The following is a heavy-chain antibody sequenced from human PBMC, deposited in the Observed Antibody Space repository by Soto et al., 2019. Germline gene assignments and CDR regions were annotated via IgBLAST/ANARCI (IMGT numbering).Heavy chain of an antibody. CDR3: ARLEVAGIDCMDV. D-gene: IGHD6-19*01. J-gene: IGHJ6*02. Sequence: SVKVSCKASGGTFSSYAISWVRQAPGQGLEWMGGIIPIFGTANYAQKFQGRVTITADESTSTAYMELSSLRSEDTAVYYCARLEVAGIDCMDVWGQGTTVTVSS. V-gene: IGHV1-69*13. CDR2: IIPIFGTA. CDR1: GGTFSSYA.